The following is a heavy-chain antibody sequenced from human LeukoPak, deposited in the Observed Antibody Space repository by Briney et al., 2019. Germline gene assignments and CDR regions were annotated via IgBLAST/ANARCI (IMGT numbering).Heavy chain of an antibody. Sequence: GASVKVSCKASGYTFTSYYMHWVRQAPGQGLEWMGIINPSGGSTSYAQKFQGRVTMTRDTSTSTVYMELSSLRSEDTAVYYCARGRRVVGATTFRYYYYMDVWGKGTTVTVSS. V-gene: IGHV1-46*01. CDR2: INPSGGST. CDR1: GYTFTSYY. J-gene: IGHJ6*03. CDR3: ARGRRVVGATTFRYYYYMDV. D-gene: IGHD1-26*01.